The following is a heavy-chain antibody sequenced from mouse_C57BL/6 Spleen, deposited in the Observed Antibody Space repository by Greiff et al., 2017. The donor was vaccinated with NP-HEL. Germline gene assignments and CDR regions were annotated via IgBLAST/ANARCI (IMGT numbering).Heavy chain of an antibody. V-gene: IGHV1-22*01. Sequence: VQLQQSGPELVKPGASVKMSCKASGYTFTDYYMHWVKQSHGKSLEWIGYINPNNGGTSYNQKFKGKATLTVNKSSSTAYMELRSLTSEDSAVYYCARAYYGSRHCYAMDYWGQGTSVTVSS. CDR2: INPNNGGT. D-gene: IGHD1-1*01. J-gene: IGHJ4*01. CDR3: ARAYYGSRHCYAMDY. CDR1: GYTFTDYY.